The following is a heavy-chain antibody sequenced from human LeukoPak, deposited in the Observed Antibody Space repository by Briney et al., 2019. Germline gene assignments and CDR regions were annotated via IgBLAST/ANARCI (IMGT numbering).Heavy chain of an antibody. V-gene: IGHV4-4*07. Sequence: PSETLSLTCTVSGGSINTYYWSWIRQPAGKGLEWIGRIYSTGITTYNPSLKGRVTMSVDTSKNQFSLKLSSVTAADTAVYYCARPQSGLGWFGPWGQGILVTVSS. CDR2: IYSTGIT. CDR3: ARPQSGLGWFGP. J-gene: IGHJ5*02. CDR1: GGSINTYY.